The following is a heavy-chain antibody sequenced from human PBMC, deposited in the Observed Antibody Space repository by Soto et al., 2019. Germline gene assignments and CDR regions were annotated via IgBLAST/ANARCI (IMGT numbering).Heavy chain of an antibody. CDR3: AKVGYSNDPYGMDV. J-gene: IGHJ6*02. D-gene: IGHD4-4*01. Sequence: GGSLRLSCAASGFTFSSYGMHWVRQAPGKGLEWVAVISYDGSNKYYADSVKGRFTISRDNSKNTLYLQMNSLRAEDTAVYYCAKVGYSNDPYGMDVWGQGTTVTVSS. CDR1: GFTFSSYG. V-gene: IGHV3-30*18. CDR2: ISYDGSNK.